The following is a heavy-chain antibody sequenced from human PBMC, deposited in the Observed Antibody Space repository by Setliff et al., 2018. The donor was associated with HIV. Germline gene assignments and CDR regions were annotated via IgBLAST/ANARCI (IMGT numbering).Heavy chain of an antibody. V-gene: IGHV1-3*01. CDR1: GYTFTSYA. CDR2: INAGNGNT. J-gene: IGHJ3*02. Sequence: ASVKVSCKASGYTFTSYAIHWVRQAPGQRLEWMGWINAGNGNTKYSQKFQGRVTFTGDTSASTAYMELSSLRSEDTAVYYCARGVGGYDLHAFDIWGQGTMVT. D-gene: IGHD5-12*01. CDR3: ARGVGGYDLHAFDI.